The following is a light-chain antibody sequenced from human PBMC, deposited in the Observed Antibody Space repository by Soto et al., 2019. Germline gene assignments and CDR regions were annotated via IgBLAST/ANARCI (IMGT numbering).Light chain of an antibody. CDR3: QQSYSSPYA. Sequence: DIQMTQSPSSLSASVGDRVAITCRSSQTVTFSLNWYQQKPGRAPKLLIHAASSLQGGVPSRFSGSGSGTDFTLAINGLQTEDFATYYCQQSYSSPYACGQGSKLEIK. V-gene: IGKV1-39*01. CDR2: AAS. CDR1: QTVTFS. J-gene: IGKJ2*01.